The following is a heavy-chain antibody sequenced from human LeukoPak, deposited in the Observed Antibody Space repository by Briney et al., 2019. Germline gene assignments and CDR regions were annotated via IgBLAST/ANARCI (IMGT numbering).Heavy chain of an antibody. Sequence: GGSLRLSCAASGFTFSSYAMHWVRQAPGKGLEWVAVISYDGSNKYYADSVKGRFTISRDNSKNSLYLQMSSLRAEDTAVYYCARRLDCWGQGTLVTVSS. V-gene: IGHV3-30*04. CDR3: ARRLDC. CDR2: ISYDGSNK. CDR1: GFTFSSYA. J-gene: IGHJ4*02.